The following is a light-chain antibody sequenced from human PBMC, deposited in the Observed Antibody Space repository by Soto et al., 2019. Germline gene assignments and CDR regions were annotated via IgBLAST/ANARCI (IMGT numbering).Light chain of an antibody. V-gene: IGLV2-11*01. CDR2: DVS. Sequence: QSALTQPRSVSGSPGQSVTISCTGTSSDVGGYNYVSWYQQHPGKAPKLMIYDVSKRPSGVPDRFSGSKSGNTASLTISGLQAEEEAGYYCCSYAGSYSYVFVTGTKLTVL. CDR3: CSYAGSYSYV. J-gene: IGLJ1*01. CDR1: SSDVGGYNY.